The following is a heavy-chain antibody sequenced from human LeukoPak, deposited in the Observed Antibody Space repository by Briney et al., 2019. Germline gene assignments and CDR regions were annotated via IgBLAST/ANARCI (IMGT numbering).Heavy chain of an antibody. D-gene: IGHD6-13*01. CDR1: GGSISSGGYY. Sequence: PSQTLSLTCTVSGGSISSGGYYWSWIRQHPGTGLEWIGYIYYSGSTYYNPSLKSRVTISVDTSKNQFSLKLSSVTAADTAVYYCARDGRRYSSSWYYFDYWGQGTLVTVSS. J-gene: IGHJ4*02. CDR3: ARDGRRYSSSWYYFDY. CDR2: IYYSGST. V-gene: IGHV4-31*03.